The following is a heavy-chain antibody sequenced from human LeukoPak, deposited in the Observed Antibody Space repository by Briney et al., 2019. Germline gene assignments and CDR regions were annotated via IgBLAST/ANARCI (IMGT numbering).Heavy chain of an antibody. Sequence: SETLSLTCTVSGGSINSYYWSWIRQPPAKGLEWIGYISYSGSTNYNPSLKSRVTISVDTSKNQFSLKLSSVTAADTAVYYCARDGCGSSSCLDYWGQGTLVTVSS. CDR2: ISYSGST. CDR1: GGSINSYY. D-gene: IGHD6-6*01. V-gene: IGHV4-59*01. J-gene: IGHJ4*02. CDR3: ARDGCGSSSCLDY.